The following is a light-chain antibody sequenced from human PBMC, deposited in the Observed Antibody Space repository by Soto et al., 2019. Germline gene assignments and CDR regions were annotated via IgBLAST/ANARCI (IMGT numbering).Light chain of an antibody. CDR1: SSDVGGYNY. CDR2: DVS. Sequence: ALTQPASVSGSPGQSITISCTGTSSDVGGYNYVSWYQHHPGKAPKLIIYDVSNRPSGVSNRFSGSKSGNTASLTISGLQPEDEADYYCSSYTTSNTRQIVFGTGTKVTVL. J-gene: IGLJ1*01. V-gene: IGLV2-14*03. CDR3: SSYTTSNTRQIV.